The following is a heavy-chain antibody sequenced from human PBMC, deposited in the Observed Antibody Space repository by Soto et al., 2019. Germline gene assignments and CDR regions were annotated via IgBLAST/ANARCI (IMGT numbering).Heavy chain of an antibody. Sequence: EVQLLESGGGLVQPGGSLRLSCAASGFTFSTHAMIWVRQAPGKGLNWVSTVDVGGGSTYYTDSVKGRFTVSRDNSKNTVYLQLNTLSADDTAIYFCARDSGPAGGGVCDIWGQGTMVTVSS. CDR3: ARDSGPAGGGVCDI. CDR2: VDVGGGST. D-gene: IGHD3-16*01. CDR1: GFTFSTHA. V-gene: IGHV3-23*01. J-gene: IGHJ3*02.